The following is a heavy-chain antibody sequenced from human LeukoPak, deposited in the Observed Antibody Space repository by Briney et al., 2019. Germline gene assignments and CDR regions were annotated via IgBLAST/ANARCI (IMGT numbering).Heavy chain of an antibody. CDR3: ASATMYGDYFEGFSQN. CDR2: ISWNSGSI. D-gene: IGHD4-17*01. J-gene: IGHJ1*01. Sequence: GRSLRLSCAASGFTFDDYAMHWVRQAPGKGLEWVSGISWNSGSIGYADSVKGRFTISRDNAKNSLYLQMNSLRAEDTALYYCASATMYGDYFEGFSQNWGHGTPVTVSS. CDR1: GFTFDDYA. V-gene: IGHV3-9*01.